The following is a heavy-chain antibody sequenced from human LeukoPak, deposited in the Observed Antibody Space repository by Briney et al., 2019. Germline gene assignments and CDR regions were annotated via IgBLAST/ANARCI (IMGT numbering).Heavy chain of an antibody. J-gene: IGHJ6*02. D-gene: IGHD2-15*01. CDR3: VRGYSFGPYGMDV. V-gene: IGHV3-23*01. CDR1: GFTFRSYA. Sequence: GGPLRLSCAASGFTFRSYAMTWVRQATGKGLDWVSIISASGGNTDYADSVKGRFTISRDNSKNTLYLQMSSLRAEDTAVYFCVRGYSFGPYGMDVWGQGTTVTVSS. CDR2: ISASGGNT.